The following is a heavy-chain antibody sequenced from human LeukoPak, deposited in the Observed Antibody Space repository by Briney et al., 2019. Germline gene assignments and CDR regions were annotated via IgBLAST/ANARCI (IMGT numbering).Heavy chain of an antibody. V-gene: IGHV1-2*02. J-gene: IGHJ5*02. Sequence: ASVKVSCKASGYTFTGYYMHWVRQAPGQGLEWMGWINPNSGGTNYAQKFQGRVTMTRDTSISTAYMELSRLRSEDTAVYYCARGQHSGSYYRDNWFDPWGQGTLVTVSS. CDR3: ARGQHSGSYYRDNWFDP. D-gene: IGHD1-26*01. CDR2: INPNSGGT. CDR1: GYTFTGYY.